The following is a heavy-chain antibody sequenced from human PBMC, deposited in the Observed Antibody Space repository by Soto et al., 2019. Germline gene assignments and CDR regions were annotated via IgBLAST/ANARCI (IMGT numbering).Heavy chain of an antibody. Sequence: QVQLVQSGAEVKKPGASVKVSCKASGYTFTSYDINGVRQATGQGLEWMGWMNPNRGNTGYAQKFQGRITMTRNTYDTADYMELSSLRSGDPAVYYCASEGVRGMDVWGQGTTVTVSS. CDR3: ASEGVRGMDV. J-gene: IGHJ6*02. CDR1: GYTFTSYD. V-gene: IGHV1-8*01. D-gene: IGHD3-16*01. CDR2: MNPNRGNT.